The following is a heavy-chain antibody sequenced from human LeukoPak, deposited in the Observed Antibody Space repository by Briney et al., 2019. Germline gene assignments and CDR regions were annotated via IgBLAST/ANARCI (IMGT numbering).Heavy chain of an antibody. D-gene: IGHD3-3*01. CDR3: ARLPMYDFWSGYEFDY. J-gene: IGHJ4*02. CDR2: IIPIFGTA. V-gene: IGHV1-69*05. CDR1: GGTFSSYA. Sequence: SVKVSCKASGGTFSSYAISWVRQAPGQGLEWMGGIIPIFGTANYAQKFQGRVTMTRDTSISTAYMELSRLRSDDTAVYYCARLPMYDFWSGYEFDYWGQGTLVTVSS.